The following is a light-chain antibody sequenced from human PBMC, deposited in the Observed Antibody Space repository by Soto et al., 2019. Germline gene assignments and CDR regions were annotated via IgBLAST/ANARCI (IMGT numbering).Light chain of an antibody. Sequence: ETVLTQSPGTLSLSPGERATLSCRASQTVSSSYLAWYQQKPGQAPRLLIYGASSRATGIPDRFSGSGSGTDCTLTLSRLEPADFAVYYCHQYCRQYGSSPPSWTFGQGTRVEIK. CDR3: HQYCRQYGSSPPSWT. J-gene: IGKJ1*01. V-gene: IGKV3-20*01. CDR2: GAS. CDR1: QTVSSSY.